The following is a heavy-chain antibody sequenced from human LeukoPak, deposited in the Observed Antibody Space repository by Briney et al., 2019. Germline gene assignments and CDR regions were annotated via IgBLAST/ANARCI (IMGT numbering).Heavy chain of an antibody. CDR2: IIPIFGIA. Sequence: SVKVSCKASGGTFSSYAISWVRQAPGQGLEWMGRIIPIFGIANYAQKFQGRVTITADKSTSTAYMELSSLRSEDTAVYYCARDSSRLGELDYWGQGTLVTVSS. D-gene: IGHD3-16*01. J-gene: IGHJ4*02. V-gene: IGHV1-69*04. CDR3: ARDSSRLGELDY. CDR1: GGTFSSYA.